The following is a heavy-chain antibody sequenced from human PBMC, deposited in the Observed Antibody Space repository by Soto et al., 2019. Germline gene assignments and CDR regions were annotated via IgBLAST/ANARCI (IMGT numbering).Heavy chain of an antibody. V-gene: IGHV1-2*04. CDR3: ARDSYDFWSGYFAPEQPNYYMDV. D-gene: IGHD3-3*01. J-gene: IGHJ6*03. CDR2: INPNSGGT. Sequence: GASVKVSCKASGYTFTGYYMHWVRQAPGQGLEWMGWINPNSGGTNYAQKFQGWVTMTRDTSISTVYMELSRLRSDDTAVYYCARDSYDFWSGYFAPEQPNYYMDVWGKGTTVTVSS. CDR1: GYTFTGYY.